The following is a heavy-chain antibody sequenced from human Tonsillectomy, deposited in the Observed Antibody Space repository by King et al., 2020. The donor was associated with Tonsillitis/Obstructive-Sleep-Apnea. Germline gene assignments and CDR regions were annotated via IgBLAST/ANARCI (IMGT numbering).Heavy chain of an antibody. J-gene: IGHJ4*02. CDR1: GGSISSYY. V-gene: IGHV4-59*08. CDR3: ARRSGTYSWDLNFDN. D-gene: IGHD1-26*01. Sequence: QLQESGPGLVKPSETLSLSCTVSGGSISSYYWSWIRQPPGKGLEWIGYIYYSGSANYNPSLKSRVTISVDTSKNQFSLKLTSVTAADTAVYYCARRSGTYSWDLNFDNVGQGTLVTVSS. CDR2: IYYSGSA.